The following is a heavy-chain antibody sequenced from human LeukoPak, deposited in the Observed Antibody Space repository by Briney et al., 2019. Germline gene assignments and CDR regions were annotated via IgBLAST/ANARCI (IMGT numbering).Heavy chain of an antibody. Sequence: ASVKVSCKASGYTFTGYYMHWVRQAPGQGLEWMGWFNPNSGGTNYAQKFQGRVTMTRDTSISTAYMELSRLRSDDTAVYYCARAGWAGMATIKVLYYWGQGTLVTVSS. D-gene: IGHD5-24*01. J-gene: IGHJ4*02. CDR3: ARAGWAGMATIKVLYY. V-gene: IGHV1-2*02. CDR2: FNPNSGGT. CDR1: GYTFTGYY.